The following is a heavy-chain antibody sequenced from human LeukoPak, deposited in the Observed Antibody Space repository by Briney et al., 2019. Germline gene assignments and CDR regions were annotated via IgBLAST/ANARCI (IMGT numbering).Heavy chain of an antibody. V-gene: IGHV4-59*01. Sequence: PSETLSLTCTVSGGSISGYYWTWIRLPPGKGLEWIGYIFSSGNTDYNPSLESRVAISLDMSNSQSSLRLESVTAADTAVYFCARGRRSVSYYWFDPWGQGTLVTVSS. CDR3: ARGRRSVSYYWFDP. CDR2: IFSSGNT. CDR1: GGSISGYY. J-gene: IGHJ5*02. D-gene: IGHD1-26*01.